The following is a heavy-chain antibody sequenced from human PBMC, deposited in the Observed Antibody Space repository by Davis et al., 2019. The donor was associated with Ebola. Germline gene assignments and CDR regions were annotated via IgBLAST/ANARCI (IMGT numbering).Heavy chain of an antibody. J-gene: IGHJ4*02. CDR3: ASGEFVDF. CDR2: INPSIGNT. D-gene: IGHD3-10*01. V-gene: IGHV1-46*01. CDR1: GYTFTAYY. Sequence: ASVKVSCKASGYTFTAYYIHWVRQAPGQGLEWMGLINPSIGNTSLAQKFQGRVTLTRDTSTSTVHMDLNSLKSEDTAIYYCASGEFVDFWGQGTLVTVSS.